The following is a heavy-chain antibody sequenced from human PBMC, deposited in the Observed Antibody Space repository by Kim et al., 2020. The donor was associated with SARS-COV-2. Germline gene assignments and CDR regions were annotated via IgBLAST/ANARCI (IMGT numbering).Heavy chain of an antibody. CDR3: AGICGTTSCAEDY. J-gene: IGHJ4*02. Sequence: GGSLRLSCAASGFTFSNYGVSWVRQAPGKGLEWVSAISFGGVTDYADSVRGRFTTSRDNPKSTVYLQMNSLRAEDTAVYYCAGICGTTSCAEDYWGQGTLVTVSS. CDR1: GFTFSNYG. V-gene: IGHV3-23*01. D-gene: IGHD2-2*01. CDR2: ISFGGVT.